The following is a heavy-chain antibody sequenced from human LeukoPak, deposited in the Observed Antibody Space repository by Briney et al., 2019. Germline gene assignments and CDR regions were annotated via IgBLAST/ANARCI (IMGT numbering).Heavy chain of an antibody. CDR3: ARDRHGP. J-gene: IGHJ5*02. V-gene: IGHV4-59*11. CDR2: IYYSGST. CDR1: GCSISSHY. Sequence: PSETLSPTCTVSGCSISSHYWSWIRQPPGKGLEWIGYIYYSGSTNYNPSLKSRVTISVDTSKNQFSLKLSSVTAADTAVYYWARDRHGPWGQGTLVTVSS.